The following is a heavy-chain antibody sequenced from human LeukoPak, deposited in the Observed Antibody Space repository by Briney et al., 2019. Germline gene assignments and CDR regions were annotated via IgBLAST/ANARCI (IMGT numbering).Heavy chain of an antibody. CDR2: SNTSGRT. Sequence: KTSETLSLTCTVSGGSISSGSYYWSWIRQPAGKGLEWIGRSNTSGRTNYNPSLESRVTISVDTSKNQFSLNLSSVTAADTAVYYCARTLLPATRGAFDIWGQGTMVTVSS. J-gene: IGHJ3*02. V-gene: IGHV4-61*02. D-gene: IGHD2-2*01. CDR1: GGSISSGSYY. CDR3: ARTLLPATRGAFDI.